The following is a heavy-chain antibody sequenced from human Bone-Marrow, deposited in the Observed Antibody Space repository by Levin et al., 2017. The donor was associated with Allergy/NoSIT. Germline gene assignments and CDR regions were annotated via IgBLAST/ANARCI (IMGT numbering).Heavy chain of an antibody. CDR2: ISSSSSAI. V-gene: IGHV3-48*02. CDR3: ARYNWNDFGGAFDI. CDR1: GFTFGSYS. Sequence: GESLKISCAASGFTFGSYSMNWVRQAPGKGLEWVSYISSSSSAIYYADSVKGRFTVSRDNAKNSLYLQTNSLRDEDTAVYHCARYNWNDFGGAFDIWGQGTTVTVSS. D-gene: IGHD1-20*01. J-gene: IGHJ3*02.